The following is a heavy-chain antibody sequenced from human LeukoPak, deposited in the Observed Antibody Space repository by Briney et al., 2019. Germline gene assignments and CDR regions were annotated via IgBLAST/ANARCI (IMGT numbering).Heavy chain of an antibody. J-gene: IGHJ4*02. D-gene: IGHD6-13*01. Sequence: SETLSLTCAVYGGSFSGYYWSWIRQPPGKGLEWIGEINHSGSTNYNPSLKSRVTISVDTSKNQFSLELSSVTAADTAVYYCARYSSSWYRFIGSVKRAYFDYWGQGTLVTVSS. V-gene: IGHV4-34*01. CDR2: INHSGST. CDR1: GGSFSGYY. CDR3: ARYSSSWYRFIGSVKRAYFDY.